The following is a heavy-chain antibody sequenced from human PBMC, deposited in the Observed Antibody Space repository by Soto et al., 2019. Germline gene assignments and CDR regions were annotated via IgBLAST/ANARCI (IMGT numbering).Heavy chain of an antibody. J-gene: IGHJ5*02. CDR3: GRGALNRYGFGFDP. Sequence: GGSLRLSCAASGFSFSSHWMHWVRQVPGKGLMWVSRIIGDGSSTSYADSVRGRFTISRDNAKSTLYLQMNSLRAEDTAVYYCGRGALNRYGFGFDPWGQGTLVTVSS. V-gene: IGHV3-74*01. D-gene: IGHD5-18*01. CDR2: IIGDGSST. CDR1: GFSFSSHW.